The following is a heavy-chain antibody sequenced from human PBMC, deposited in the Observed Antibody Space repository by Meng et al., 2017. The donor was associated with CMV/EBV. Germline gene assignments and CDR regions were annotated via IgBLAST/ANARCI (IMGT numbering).Heavy chain of an antibody. CDR2: ISSSGSTI. V-gene: IGHV3-48*03. D-gene: IGHD5-18*01. CDR1: GFTFSSYE. Sequence: GGSLRLSCAASGFTFSSYEMNWVRQAPGKGLEWVSYISSSGSTIYYADSVKGRFTISRDNAKNSLYLQMNSLRAEDTAVYYCARDLETAMDLLYYYGMDVWGQGTTVTVSS. CDR3: ARDLETAMDLLYYYGMDV. J-gene: IGHJ6*02.